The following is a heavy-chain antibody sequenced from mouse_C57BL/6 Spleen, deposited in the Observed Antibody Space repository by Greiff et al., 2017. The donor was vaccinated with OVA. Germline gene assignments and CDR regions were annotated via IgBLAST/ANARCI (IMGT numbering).Heavy chain of an antibody. Sequence: EVQGVESGGGLVQPGGSLSLSCAASGFTFTDYYMSWVRQPPGKALEWLGFIRNKANGYTKEYSASVQGRFTISRDNSQSILYLQMNALRAEDSATYYCARYNEGYYFDYWGQGTTLTVSS. CDR1: GFTFTDYY. CDR2: IRNKANGYTK. CDR3: ARYNEGYYFDY. J-gene: IGHJ2*01. V-gene: IGHV7-3*01.